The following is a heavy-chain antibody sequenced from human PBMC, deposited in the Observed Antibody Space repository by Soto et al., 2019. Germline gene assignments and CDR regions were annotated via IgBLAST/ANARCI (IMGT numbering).Heavy chain of an antibody. V-gene: IGHV4-39*01. Sequence: QLQLQESGPGLVKPSETLSLTCTVSGGSISSSSYYWGWIRQPPGKGLEWIGSIYYSGSTYYNPSLKSRVTISVDTSKNQFSLKLSSVTAADTAVYYCARHFSWRVLGSSTDYDYIWASPHFDYWGQGTLVTVSS. D-gene: IGHD3-16*01. J-gene: IGHJ4*02. CDR1: GGSISSSSYY. CDR2: IYYSGST. CDR3: ARHFSWRVLGSSTDYDYIWASPHFDY.